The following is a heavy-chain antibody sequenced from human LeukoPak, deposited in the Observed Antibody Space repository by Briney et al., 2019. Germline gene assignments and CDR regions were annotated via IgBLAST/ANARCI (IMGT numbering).Heavy chain of an antibody. CDR1: GCSISSYY. CDR3: ERGVTVGGDRTFDY. Sequence: SETLSLTCTVSGCSISSYYWSGSRRPARKEREGSGRIYSSGSTNYSPSLKSRGTMSSDTSKNQFSLKLIYVTAADTAVYYCERGVTVGGDRTFDYWGQGILVTVSS. J-gene: IGHJ4*02. CDR2: IYSSGST. V-gene: IGHV4-4*07. D-gene: IGHD3-16*01.